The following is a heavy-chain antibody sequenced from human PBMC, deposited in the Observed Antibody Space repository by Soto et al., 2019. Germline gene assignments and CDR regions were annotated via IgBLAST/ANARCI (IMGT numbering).Heavy chain of an antibody. V-gene: IGHV4-59*01. J-gene: IGHJ4*02. CDR3: ALRSMAVVPEY. CDR1: GDSISSYY. D-gene: IGHD3-22*01. Sequence: QVQLQESGPGLVKPSETLSLTCAVSGDSISSYYCMWIRQPPGKGLESIGYLYYGRSANYNPSLKARVTLSGDTSTNQCSLTLSSMTAADTAVYYCALRSMAVVPEYWGQGTLVTVSS. CDR2: LYYGRSA.